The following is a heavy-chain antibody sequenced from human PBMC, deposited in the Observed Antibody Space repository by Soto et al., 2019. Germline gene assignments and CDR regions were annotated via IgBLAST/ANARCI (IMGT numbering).Heavy chain of an antibody. CDR2: ISNDGSNK. Sequence: GGSLKLSCAASGFTFSSYGIHWVRQARGKGLEWVADISNDGSNKYYADSVKGRFTISRDNSKNTLFLQMSSLRAEDTAVYYCAKGYISIFGGPMDVWGQGTTVTVS. CDR3: AKGYISIFGGPMDV. CDR1: GFTFSSYG. V-gene: IGHV3-30*18. J-gene: IGHJ6*02. D-gene: IGHD3-3*01.